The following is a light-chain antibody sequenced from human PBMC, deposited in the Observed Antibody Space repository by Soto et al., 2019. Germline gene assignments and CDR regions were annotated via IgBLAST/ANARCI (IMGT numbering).Light chain of an antibody. CDR2: DVS. J-gene: IGLJ1*01. Sequence: QSALTQPASVSGSPGQSITISCTGTSSDVGAYNYVSWYQQHPGKAPKLMIYDVSNRPSGVSNRFSGSKSGNTASLTISGLQAEDEADYYCGSYTSSSTPYVFGTGTKLTVL. V-gene: IGLV2-14*01. CDR1: SSDVGAYNY. CDR3: GSYTSSSTPYV.